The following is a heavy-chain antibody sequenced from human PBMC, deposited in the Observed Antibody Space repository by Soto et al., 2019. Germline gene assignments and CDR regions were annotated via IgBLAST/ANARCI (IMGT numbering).Heavy chain of an antibody. CDR1: GFTFSSYS. D-gene: IGHD6-13*01. J-gene: IGHJ6*02. CDR2: ISSSSNSI. V-gene: IGHV3-48*02. Sequence: GWSLRLSCAASGFTFSSYSMNWVRQAPGKGLEWVSYISSSSNSIYYADSVKGRFTISRDNAKNSLFLQMNSLRDADTAVYYCAKDRPLASWVGGMDVWGQGTTVTVSS. CDR3: AKDRPLASWVGGMDV.